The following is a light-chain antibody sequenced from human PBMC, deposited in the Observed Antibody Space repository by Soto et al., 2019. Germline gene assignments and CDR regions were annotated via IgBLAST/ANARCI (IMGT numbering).Light chain of an antibody. CDR1: QSISYW. CDR2: KAS. V-gene: IGKV1-5*03. J-gene: IGKJ1*01. CDR3: QQYNNYWT. Sequence: DIQMTQSPPTLSASVGDRVTITCRASQSISYWLAWYQQKPGKAPNLLIYKASSLESGVPSRFSGSGSGTEFTLTISSLQPDDFATYYCQQYNNYWTFGQGTKVEIK.